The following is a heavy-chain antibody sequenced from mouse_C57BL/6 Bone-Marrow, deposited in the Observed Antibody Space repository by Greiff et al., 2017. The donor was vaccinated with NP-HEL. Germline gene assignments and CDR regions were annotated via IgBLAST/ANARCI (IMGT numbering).Heavy chain of an antibody. V-gene: IGHV1-59*01. CDR2: IDPSDSYT. Sequence: QVQLKQPGAELVRPGTSVKLSCKASGYTFTSYWMHWVKQRPGQGLEWIGVIDPSDSYTNYNQKFKGKATLTVDTSSSTAYMQLSSLTSEDSAVYYCARSNWVAYWGQGTLVTVSA. CDR3: ARSNWVAY. CDR1: GYTFTSYW. J-gene: IGHJ3*01.